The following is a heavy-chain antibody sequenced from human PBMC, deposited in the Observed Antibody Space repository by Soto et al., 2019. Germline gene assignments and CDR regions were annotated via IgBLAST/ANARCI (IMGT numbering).Heavy chain of an antibody. D-gene: IGHD3-22*01. Sequence: GGSLRLSCADSGFTYSSYAMSWVRQAQGKGLEWVSAISGSGGSTYYADSVKGRFTISRDNSKNTLYLQMNSLRAEDTAVYYCAKDLAMIVVVITTLFDYWGQGTLVTVSS. V-gene: IGHV3-23*01. CDR3: AKDLAMIVVVITTLFDY. CDR2: ISGSGGST. CDR1: GFTYSSYA. J-gene: IGHJ4*02.